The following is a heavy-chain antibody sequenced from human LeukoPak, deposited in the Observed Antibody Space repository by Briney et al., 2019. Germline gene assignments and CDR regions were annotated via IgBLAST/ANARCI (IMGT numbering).Heavy chain of an antibody. V-gene: IGHV3-7*01. CDR1: GFTFSNSW. Sequence: GGSLRLSCVASGFTFSNSWMSWARQAPGKGLEWVANIKQDGSEKYYVDSVKGRFTISRDNAKNSLYLQMNSLRAEDTAVYYCARDLHDAFDIWGQGTMVTVSS. J-gene: IGHJ3*02. CDR3: ARDLHDAFDI. CDR2: IKQDGSEK.